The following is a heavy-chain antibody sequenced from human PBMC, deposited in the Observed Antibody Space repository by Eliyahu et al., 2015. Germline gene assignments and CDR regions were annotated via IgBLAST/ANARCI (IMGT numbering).Heavy chain of an antibody. CDR1: GFTFSSXA. V-gene: IGHV3-23*01. CDR3: AKDPHPWSPVAGTWRIQYDDY. Sequence: EVQLLESGGGLVQPGGSLRLSCAASGFTFSSXAMSXVRQAPGKGLEWVSAISGSGGSTYYADSVKGRFTISRDNSKNTLYLQMNSLRAEDTAVYYCAKDPHPWSPVAGTWRIQYDDYWGQGTLVTVSS. J-gene: IGHJ4*02. CDR2: ISGSGGST. D-gene: IGHD6-19*01.